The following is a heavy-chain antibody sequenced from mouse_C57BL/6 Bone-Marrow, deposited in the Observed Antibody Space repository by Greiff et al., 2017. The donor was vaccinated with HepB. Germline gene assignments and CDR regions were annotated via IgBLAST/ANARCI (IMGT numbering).Heavy chain of an antibody. D-gene: IGHD1-1*01. Sequence: QVQLQQSGPELVKPGASVKISCKASGYAFSSSWMNWVKQRPGKGLEWIGRIYPGDGDTNYNGKFKGKATLTADKSSSTAYMQLSSLTSEDSAVYFWARSLLLRYWGQGTTLTVSS. V-gene: IGHV1-82*01. CDR1: GYAFSSSW. J-gene: IGHJ2*01. CDR2: IYPGDGDT. CDR3: ARSLLLRY.